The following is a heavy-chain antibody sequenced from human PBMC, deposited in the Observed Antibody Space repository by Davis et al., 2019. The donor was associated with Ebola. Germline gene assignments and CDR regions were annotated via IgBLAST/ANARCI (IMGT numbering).Heavy chain of an antibody. CDR2: ISSYNGNT. Sequence: ASVKVSCKASGGTFSSYAISWVRQAPGQGLEWMGWISSYNGNTTYAQKLQGRVTMTTDTSTSTAYMELRSLRSDDTAVYYCARIRWGGYYLDAFDIWGQGTMVTVSS. CDR1: GGTFSSYA. J-gene: IGHJ3*02. CDR3: ARIRWGGYYLDAFDI. D-gene: IGHD3-3*01. V-gene: IGHV1-18*01.